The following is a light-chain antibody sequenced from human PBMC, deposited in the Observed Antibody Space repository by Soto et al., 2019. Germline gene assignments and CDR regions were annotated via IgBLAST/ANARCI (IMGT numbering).Light chain of an antibody. V-gene: IGKV2-28*01. CDR3: VQALQTPLT. CDR2: LGS. J-gene: IGKJ4*02. Sequence: VMTQSPLSLPVTPGETASISCRSSQSLLHSNGYNYLDWYLQKPGQSPQLLIYLGSNRASGVPDRCSGSGSGTDFTLKSSRVEAEDVGVYYCVQALQTPLTFGGGTKVEIK. CDR1: QSLLHSNGYNY.